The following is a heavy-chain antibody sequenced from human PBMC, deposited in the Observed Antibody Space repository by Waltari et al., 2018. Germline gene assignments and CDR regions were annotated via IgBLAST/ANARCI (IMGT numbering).Heavy chain of an antibody. Sequence: EVQLVESGGNLIKPGGSLRLSCAASGFTVRTNYISWVRQATGKGLEWVSIIYSGGNTYYAGSVKGRFTISRDNYKNMVYLEMNSLRAEDTAVYYCAKQSPSYTRGWYPLESWGPGTLVTVSP. J-gene: IGHJ4*02. CDR3: AKQSPSYTRGWYPLES. CDR2: IYSGGNT. V-gene: IGHV3-53*01. D-gene: IGHD6-19*01. CDR1: GFTVRTNY.